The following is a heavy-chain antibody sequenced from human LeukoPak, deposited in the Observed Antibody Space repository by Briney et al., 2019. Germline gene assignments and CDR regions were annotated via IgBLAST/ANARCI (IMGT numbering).Heavy chain of an antibody. CDR3: AKGSNYAPSYYFDY. CDR2: ISSICGIT. J-gene: IGHJ4*02. CDR1: GFTFSSYA. D-gene: IGHD4-11*01. V-gene: IGHV3-23*01. Sequence: GGSLRLSCAASGFTFSSYAMSWVRQAPGKGLEWVSAISSICGITYYALSVKVRFTISRDNSNNTLYLQMNSLRAEDTAVYYCAKGSNYAPSYYFDYWGQGTLVTVSS.